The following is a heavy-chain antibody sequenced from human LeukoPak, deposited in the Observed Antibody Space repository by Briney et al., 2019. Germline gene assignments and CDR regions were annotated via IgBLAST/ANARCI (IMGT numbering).Heavy chain of an antibody. Sequence: GGSLRLSCAASGFTFSDYYMSWIRQAPGKELEWVSYISSSGSTIYYADSVKGRFTISRDNAKNSLYLQMNSLRAEDTAVYYCARVFYDTYYYYGMDVWGQGTTVTVSS. J-gene: IGHJ6*02. CDR1: GFTFSDYY. V-gene: IGHV3-11*01. CDR3: ARVFYDTYYYYGMDV. D-gene: IGHD3-22*01. CDR2: ISSSGSTI.